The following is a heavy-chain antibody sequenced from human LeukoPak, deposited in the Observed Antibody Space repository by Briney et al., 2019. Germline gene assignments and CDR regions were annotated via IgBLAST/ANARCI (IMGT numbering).Heavy chain of an antibody. CDR2: INHSGSA. CDR3: ARGGGDFWSGYYDYYFDY. J-gene: IGHJ4*02. CDR1: GGSFSGYY. Sequence: SETLSLTCAVSGGSFSGYYWTWIRQPPGKGLEWIGEINHSGSANYNPSLKSRVTISLDTSKNQFSLKLSSVTAADTAVYYCARGGGDFWSGYYDYYFDYWGQGTLVTVSS. D-gene: IGHD3-3*01. V-gene: IGHV4-34*01.